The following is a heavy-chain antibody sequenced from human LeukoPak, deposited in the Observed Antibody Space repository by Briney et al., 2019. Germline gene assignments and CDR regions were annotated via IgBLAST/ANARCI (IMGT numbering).Heavy chain of an antibody. V-gene: IGHV3-23*01. CDR3: AKAAAHIWRLEW. J-gene: IGHJ4*02. Sequence: GGSLRLSCSASGFTFSSYAMHWVRQAPGKGLEWVSGISGSGGSTYYADSVKGRFTISRDNSKNTLYLQMNSLRAEDTAVYYCAKAAAHIWRLEWWGQGTLVTVSS. CDR2: ISGSGGST. D-gene: IGHD3-3*01. CDR1: GFTFSSYA.